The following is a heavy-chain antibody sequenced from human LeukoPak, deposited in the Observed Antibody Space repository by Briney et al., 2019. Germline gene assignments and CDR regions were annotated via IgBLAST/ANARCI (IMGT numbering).Heavy chain of an antibody. CDR3: ARGEAAAGTVYYYGMDV. CDR1: GDSVSSNSAA. D-gene: IGHD6-13*01. Sequence: SQTLSLTCAISGDSVSSNSAAWDWIRQYPSRGLEWLGRTYYRSKWYNDYAVSVKSRITINPDTSKNQFSLQLNSVTPEDTAVYYCARGEAAAGTVYYYGMDVWGQGTTVTVSS. V-gene: IGHV6-1*01. J-gene: IGHJ6*02. CDR2: TYYRSKWYN.